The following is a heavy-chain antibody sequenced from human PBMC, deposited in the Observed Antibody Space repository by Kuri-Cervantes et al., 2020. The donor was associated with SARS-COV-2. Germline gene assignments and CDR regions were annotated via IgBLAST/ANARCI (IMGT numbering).Heavy chain of an antibody. V-gene: IGHV3-69-1*01. Sequence: ETLSLTCAASGFTFSDYYMNWVRQAPGKGLEWVSSISSSSTIYYADSVKGRFTISRDNAKNSLYLQMDSLRTEDTALYYCVKGGDPTVTTGRFDYWGQGILVTVSS. D-gene: IGHD4-17*01. CDR2: ISSSSTI. J-gene: IGHJ4*02. CDR3: VKGGDPTVTTGRFDY. CDR1: GFTFSDYY.